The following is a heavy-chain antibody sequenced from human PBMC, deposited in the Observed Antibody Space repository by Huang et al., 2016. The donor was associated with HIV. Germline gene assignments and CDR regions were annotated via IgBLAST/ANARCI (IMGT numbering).Heavy chain of an antibody. CDR1: GFTFRSFG. Sequence: QFQLVESGGGAVQPGESLSVSCAAAGFTFRSFGMHWVRHRPGQGLEWLTFIRYDGSKTTYADSVKGRCNITRDNSGNTLCLQMNTLTSKDTALYYCAKDEKQFCTGGSCHSSNIDSWGQGTLVTVSS. J-gene: IGHJ4*02. V-gene: IGHV3-30*02. CDR2: IRYDGSKT. CDR3: AKDEKQFCTGGSCHSSNIDS. D-gene: IGHD2-8*02.